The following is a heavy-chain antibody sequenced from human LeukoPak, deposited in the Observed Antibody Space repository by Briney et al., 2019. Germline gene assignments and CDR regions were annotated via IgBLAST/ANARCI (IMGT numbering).Heavy chain of an antibody. Sequence: GGSLRLSCSASAFTFSNYGMHWVRQAPGKGLEWVAFIRYDGSDKYYADSVKGRFTISRDNSKNTLYIQMNSLRVEDTAMYYCAKGQLFGDYWGQGTLVTVSS. CDR2: IRYDGSDK. J-gene: IGHJ4*02. CDR1: AFTFSNYG. D-gene: IGHD3-3*01. V-gene: IGHV3-30*02. CDR3: AKGQLFGDY.